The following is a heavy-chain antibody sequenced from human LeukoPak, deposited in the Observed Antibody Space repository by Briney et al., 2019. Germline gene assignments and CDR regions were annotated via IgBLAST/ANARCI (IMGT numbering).Heavy chain of an antibody. D-gene: IGHD3/OR15-3a*01. J-gene: IGHJ4*02. V-gene: IGHV4-39*01. CDR3: ARLRDFWTDY. CDR2: IYYSGST. CDR1: GGSISSSSYY. Sequence: PSETLSLTCTVSGGSISSSSYYWGWIRQPPGKGLEWIGSIYYSGSTYYNPSLKSRVTISMDTSKNQLSLKLSSVTAADTAVYYCARLRDFWTDYWGQGTLVTVSS.